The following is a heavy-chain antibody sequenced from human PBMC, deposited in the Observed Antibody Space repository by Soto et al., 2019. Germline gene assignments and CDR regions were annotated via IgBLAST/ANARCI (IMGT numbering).Heavy chain of an antibody. V-gene: IGHV4-31*03. Sequence: SETLSLTCTVSGGSISSGGYYWSWIRQHPGKGLKCIGYIYYSGSTYYNPSRKSRVTIPVDTTKNQFSLKLSSVTAADTAVYYCAITSYRITIFGVVPAYFDYWGQGTLVTVSS. D-gene: IGHD3-3*01. CDR2: IYYSGST. J-gene: IGHJ4*02. CDR1: GGSISSGGYY. CDR3: AITSYRITIFGVVPAYFDY.